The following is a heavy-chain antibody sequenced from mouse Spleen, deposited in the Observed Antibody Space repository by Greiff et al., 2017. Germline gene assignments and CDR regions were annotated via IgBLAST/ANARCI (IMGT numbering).Heavy chain of an antibody. Sequence: QVQLKQSGPGLVAPSQSLSITCTVSGFSLTSYAISWVRQPPGKGLEWLGLIWTGGGTNYNSALKSRLNISKDNSKSQVFLKMNSLQTDDTAKYYCARNFHYGNYFDYWGQGTTLTVSS. J-gene: IGHJ2*01. V-gene: IGHV2-9-1*01. CDR3: ARNFHYGNYFDY. CDR1: GFSLTSYA. D-gene: IGHD2-1*01. CDR2: IWTGGGT.